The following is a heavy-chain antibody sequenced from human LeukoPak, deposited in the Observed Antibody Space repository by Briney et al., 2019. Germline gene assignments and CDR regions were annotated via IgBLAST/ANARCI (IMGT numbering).Heavy chain of an antibody. CDR3: ARTWDYDILTGPLYYYMDV. D-gene: IGHD3-9*01. V-gene: IGHV4-39*07. CDR1: GGSISSSSYY. CDR2: VSYGGSS. J-gene: IGHJ6*03. Sequence: SETLSLTCTVSGGSISSSSYYWVWIRQPPGKGLDWIGSVSYGGSSYYNPSLKSRVTISVDTSKNQFSLKLSSVTAADTAVYYCARTWDYDILTGPLYYYMDVWGKGTTVTVSS.